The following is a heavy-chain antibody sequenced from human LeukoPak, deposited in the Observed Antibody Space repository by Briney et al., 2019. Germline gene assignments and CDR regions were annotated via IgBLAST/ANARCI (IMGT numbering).Heavy chain of an antibody. CDR3: AKEGDEFRGYLDV. J-gene: IGHJ6*03. Sequence: GGSLRLSCAASGFTFSRLGMQWVRQAPGKGLEWVAVIHNDGTQGQYADSVKGRYTISKDNSQNTLYLQMNNLRDDDTAVYYCAKEGDEFRGYLDVWGKGTTVTVSS. V-gene: IGHV3-30*02. CDR1: GFTFSRLG. CDR2: IHNDGTQG. D-gene: IGHD3-16*01.